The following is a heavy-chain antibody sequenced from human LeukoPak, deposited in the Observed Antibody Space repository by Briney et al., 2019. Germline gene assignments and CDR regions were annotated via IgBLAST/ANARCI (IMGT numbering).Heavy chain of an antibody. CDR2: ISGSGGST. CDR3: AKDRYDFWSGYPPPYYFDY. CDR1: GFTFSSYA. D-gene: IGHD3-3*01. J-gene: IGHJ4*02. Sequence: GGSLRLSCAASGFTFSSYAMSWVRQAPGMGLEWVSAISGSGGSTYYADSVKGRFTISRDNSKNTLYLQMNSLRAEDTAVYYCAKDRYDFWSGYPPPYYFDYWGQGTLVTVSS. V-gene: IGHV3-23*01.